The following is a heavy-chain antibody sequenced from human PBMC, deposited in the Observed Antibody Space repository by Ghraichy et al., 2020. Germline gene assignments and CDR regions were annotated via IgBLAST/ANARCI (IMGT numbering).Heavy chain of an antibody. CDR3: AKDQELGWNYYYYGMDV. D-gene: IGHD3-16*01. CDR2: ISGSGGST. Sequence: GESLNISCAASGFTFSSYAMSWVRQAPGKGLEWVSAISGSGGSTYYADSVKGRFTISRDNSKNTLYLQMNSLRAEDTAVYYCAKDQELGWNYYYYGMDVWGQGTTVTVSS. V-gene: IGHV3-23*01. CDR1: GFTFSSYA. J-gene: IGHJ6*02.